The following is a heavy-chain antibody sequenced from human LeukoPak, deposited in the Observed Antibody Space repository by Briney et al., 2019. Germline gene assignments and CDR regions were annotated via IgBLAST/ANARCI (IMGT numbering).Heavy chain of an antibody. V-gene: IGHV4-59*08. CDR1: GGSISSYY. J-gene: IGHJ5*02. CDR2: IYYSGST. Sequence: KASETLSLTCTVSGGSISSYYWSWIRQPPGKGLEWIGYIYYSGSTNYNPSLKSRVTISVDTSKNQFSLKLSSVTAADTAVYYFAGVTAVADLGWFDPWGKGTLVTVSS. D-gene: IGHD6-19*01. CDR3: AGVTAVADLGWFDP.